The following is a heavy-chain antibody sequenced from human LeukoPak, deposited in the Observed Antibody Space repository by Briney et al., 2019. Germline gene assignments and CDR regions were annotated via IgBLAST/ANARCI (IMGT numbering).Heavy chain of an antibody. J-gene: IGHJ5*02. CDR1: GFTFRTYG. D-gene: IGHD3-16*01. Sequence: SGGSLRLSCAASGFTFRTYGMHWVRQAPGKGLEWVALISDDGSSKLYADSVKSRFTISRDNFRNTLYLQMNSLRLEDTAVYYCAKGGGRFHLPFDPWGQGTLVTVSS. V-gene: IGHV3-30*18. CDR3: AKGGGRFHLPFDP. CDR2: ISDDGSSK.